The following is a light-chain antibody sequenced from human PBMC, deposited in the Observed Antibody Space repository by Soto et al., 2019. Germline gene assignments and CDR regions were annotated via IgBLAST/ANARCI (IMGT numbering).Light chain of an antibody. J-gene: IGKJ1*01. CDR2: DAS. CDR1: QNIDSN. V-gene: IGKV3-11*01. CDR3: QQRSNWRT. Sequence: ETVVTKSPATLSVSPGERATLSCRASQNIDSNLAWYQQKPGQAPRLLIYDASNRATGIPARFSGSGSGTDFTLTISSLEPEDFAVYYCQQRSNWRTFGQGGKVDVK.